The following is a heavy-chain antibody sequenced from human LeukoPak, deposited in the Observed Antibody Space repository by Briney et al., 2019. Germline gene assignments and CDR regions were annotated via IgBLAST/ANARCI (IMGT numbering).Heavy chain of an antibody. J-gene: IGHJ4*02. V-gene: IGHV3-30*18. D-gene: IGHD7-27*01. Sequence: PGGSLRLSCAASGFTFSSYGMHWVRQAPGKGLEWVAVILYDGSNKYYGDSVKGRFTISRDNSKNTLQLQMNSLRAEDTAVYYCAKDGGLWVSAHWGDSWGRGTLVTVSS. CDR1: GFTFSSYG. CDR2: ILYDGSNK. CDR3: AKDGGLWVSAHWGDS.